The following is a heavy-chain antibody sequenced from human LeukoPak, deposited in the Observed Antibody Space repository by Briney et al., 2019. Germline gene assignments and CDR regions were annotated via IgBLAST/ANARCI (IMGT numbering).Heavy chain of an antibody. J-gene: IGHJ4*02. D-gene: IGHD3-22*01. V-gene: IGHV3-23*01. CDR3: AKDRPNYYGSNGHYYRRDGDY. Sequence: TGGSLRLSCAASGFTFSFFAMSWVRQAPGKGLQWVSSITSICDGTYYADSVKGRFTISRDNSENMLYLQMNSLRVEDTAVYFCAKDRPNYYGSNGHYYRRDGDYWGQGTLVAVSS. CDR1: GFTFSFFA. CDR2: ITSICDGT.